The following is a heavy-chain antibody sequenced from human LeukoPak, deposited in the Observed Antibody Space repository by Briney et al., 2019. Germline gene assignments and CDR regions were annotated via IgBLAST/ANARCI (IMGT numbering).Heavy chain of an antibody. Sequence: GGSLRLSCAASGFSVGNSYMTWVRQAPGKGLECVSVIDNEGRTYYANSVKGQFTISRDISKNMVYLHMSSLRADDTAVYYCARDDTNGGYYEIGYWGQGTLVTASS. D-gene: IGHD3-22*01. CDR1: GFSVGNSY. CDR2: IDNEGRT. V-gene: IGHV3-53*01. CDR3: ARDDTNGGYYEIGY. J-gene: IGHJ4*02.